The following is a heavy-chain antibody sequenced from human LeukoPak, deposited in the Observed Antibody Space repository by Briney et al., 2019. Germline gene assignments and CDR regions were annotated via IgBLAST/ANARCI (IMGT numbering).Heavy chain of an antibody. CDR3: AKGGGSLIGAFDI. J-gene: IGHJ3*02. Sequence: GGSLRLSCAASGFTFDDYAMHWVRQAPGKGLEWVSGISWNSGSIGYADSVKGRFTISRDNAKNSLYLQMNSLRAEDTALYYCAKGGGSLIGAFDIRGQGTMVTVPS. D-gene: IGHD2-15*01. V-gene: IGHV3-9*01. CDR2: ISWNSGSI. CDR1: GFTFDDYA.